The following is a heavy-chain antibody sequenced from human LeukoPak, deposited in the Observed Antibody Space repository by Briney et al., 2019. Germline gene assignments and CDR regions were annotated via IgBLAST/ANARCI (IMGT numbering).Heavy chain of an antibody. CDR1: GVSISSGDYY. Sequence: SGTLSLTCTVSGVSISSGDYYWSWIRQPPGKGLEWIGYIYYSGTTYYSPSLRSRVTISRDTSKNQFSLKLSSVTVADAAVYYCARAPGWNYYWFDPWGQGTLVTVSS. CDR2: IYYSGTT. J-gene: IGHJ5*02. V-gene: IGHV4-30-4*01. D-gene: IGHD1-7*01. CDR3: ARAPGWNYYWFDP.